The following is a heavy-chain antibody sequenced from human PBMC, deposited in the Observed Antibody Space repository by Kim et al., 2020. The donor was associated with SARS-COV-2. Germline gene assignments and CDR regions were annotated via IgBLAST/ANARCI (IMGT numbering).Heavy chain of an antibody. V-gene: IGHV1-2*02. J-gene: IGHJ6*02. CDR3: ARDRIAATGYGMDV. Sequence: ASVKVSCKASGYTFTGYYIHWVRQAPGQGLEWMGWINPNSGGTNQAQKLQGRVTMTRDTSISTADLEVSRLGSDDKAVYYCARDRIAATGYGMDVWGQGTTVTVSS. CDR2: INPNSGGT. CDR1: GYTFTGYY. D-gene: IGHD6-13*01.